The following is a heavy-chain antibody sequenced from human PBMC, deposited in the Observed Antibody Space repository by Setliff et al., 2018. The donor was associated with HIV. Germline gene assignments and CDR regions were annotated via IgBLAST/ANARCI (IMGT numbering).Heavy chain of an antibody. CDR3: ARGGSMTTLHN. Sequence: SETLSLTCAVSGVSVSSHYWSWVRQPPGKGLEWIGFVYYRVNTNNSPSLKSRVSISVDTSKNQVSLKLSSVTAANTAFYYCARGGSMTTLHNWGQGTLVTVS. J-gene: IGHJ4*02. CDR1: GVSVSSHY. CDR2: VYYRVNT. D-gene: IGHD4-4*01. V-gene: IGHV4-59*02.